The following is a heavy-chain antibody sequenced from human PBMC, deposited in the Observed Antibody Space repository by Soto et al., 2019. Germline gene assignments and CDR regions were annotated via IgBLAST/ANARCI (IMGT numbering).Heavy chain of an antibody. Sequence: GGSLRLSCAASGFTFDDYAMHWVRQAPGKGLEWVSGISWNSGSIGYADSVKGRFTISRDNAKNSLYLQMNSLRAEDTALYYCAKAYGDYGNFDAFDIWGQGTMVTVSS. CDR1: GFTFDDYA. J-gene: IGHJ3*02. V-gene: IGHV3-9*01. CDR3: AKAYGDYGNFDAFDI. CDR2: ISWNSGSI. D-gene: IGHD4-17*01.